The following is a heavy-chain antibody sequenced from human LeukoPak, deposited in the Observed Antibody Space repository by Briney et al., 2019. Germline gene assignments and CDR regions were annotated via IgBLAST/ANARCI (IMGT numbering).Heavy chain of an antibody. J-gene: IGHJ6*02. CDR2: INPNSGGT. CDR1: GYTFTGYY. V-gene: IGHV1-2*04. CDR3: ARMGYCSSTSCYPRAGMDV. Sequence: ASVKVSYKASGYTFTGYYMHWVRQAPGQGLEWMGWINPNSGGTNYAQKFQGWVTMTRDTSISTAYMELSRLRSDDTAVYYCARMGYCSSTSCYPRAGMDVRGQGTTVTVSS. D-gene: IGHD2-2*01.